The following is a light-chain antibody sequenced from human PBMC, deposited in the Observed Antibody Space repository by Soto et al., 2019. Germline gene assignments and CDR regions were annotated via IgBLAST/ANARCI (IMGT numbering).Light chain of an antibody. CDR3: QQYKSWPQT. J-gene: IGKJ1*01. CDR2: DAS. V-gene: IGKV3-15*01. Sequence: EIVMTQSPATLSVSPGERATLSCRASQSVSNTLAWYQQKPGQAPRLLIFDASHRATGVPARFSGSGSGTEFTLTLSSLQSEDFAVYYCQQYKSWPQTFGQGTKVEIK. CDR1: QSVSNT.